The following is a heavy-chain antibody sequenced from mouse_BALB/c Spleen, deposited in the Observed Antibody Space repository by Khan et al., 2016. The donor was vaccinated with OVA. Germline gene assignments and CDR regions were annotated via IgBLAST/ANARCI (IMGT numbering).Heavy chain of an antibody. CDR2: INPSNNYT. CDR1: GYTFTSYT. V-gene: IGHV1-4*01. CDR3: VRERAYYRSDGWFAY. D-gene: IGHD2-14*01. J-gene: IGHJ3*01. Sequence: QVHVKQSGAELARPGASVKMSCKASGYTFTSYTIHWVRQRPGQALEWIGHINPSNNYTNYNQKFKDKATLIVDKSSSTAYMHLSRLTSEDSAVYYYVRERAYYRSDGWFAYWGQGTLITVSA.